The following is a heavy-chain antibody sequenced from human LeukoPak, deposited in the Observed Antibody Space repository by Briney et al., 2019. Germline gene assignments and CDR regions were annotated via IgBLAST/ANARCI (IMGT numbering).Heavy chain of an antibody. Sequence: PSETLSLTCTVSGGSISSSSYYWGWIRQPPGKGLEWIGSIYYSGSTYYNPSLKSRVTISVDTSKNQFSLKLSSVTAAETAVHYCAREGRYRYGYNEYHSYMDIWGKGTTVTVSS. D-gene: IGHD5-18*01. CDR3: AREGRYRYGYNEYHSYMDI. CDR1: GGSISSSSYY. V-gene: IGHV4-39*07. CDR2: IYYSGST. J-gene: IGHJ6*03.